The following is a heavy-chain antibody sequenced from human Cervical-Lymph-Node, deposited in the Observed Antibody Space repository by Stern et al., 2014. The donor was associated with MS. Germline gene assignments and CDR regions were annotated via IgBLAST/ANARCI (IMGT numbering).Heavy chain of an antibody. CDR2: IVPIFEKS. CDR1: GATFSTNG. D-gene: IGHD4-23*01. J-gene: IGHJ5*02. Sequence: QVHLVESGAEVKKPGSSVKVSCKVSGATFSTNGISWVRQGPGQGLEWMGAIVPIFEKSNYAQKFRGRVSITADESTNTAYMELTSLTSEDTGVYYCAREHHGGNFAAWGQGTLVTVSS. CDR3: AREHHGGNFAA. V-gene: IGHV1-69*01.